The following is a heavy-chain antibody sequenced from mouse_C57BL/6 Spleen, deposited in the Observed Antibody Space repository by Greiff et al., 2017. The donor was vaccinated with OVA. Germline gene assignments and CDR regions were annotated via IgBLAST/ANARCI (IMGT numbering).Heavy chain of an antibody. V-gene: IGHV14-3*01. Sequence: EVKLEESVAELVRPGASVKLSCTASGFNIKNTYMHWVKQRPEQGLEWIGRIDPANGNTKYAPKFQGKATITADTSSNTAYLQLSSLTSEDTAIYYCARSGYYDYDGFAYWGQGTLVTVSA. CDR3: ARSGYYDYDGFAY. CDR1: GFNIKNTY. CDR2: IDPANGNT. J-gene: IGHJ3*01. D-gene: IGHD2-4*01.